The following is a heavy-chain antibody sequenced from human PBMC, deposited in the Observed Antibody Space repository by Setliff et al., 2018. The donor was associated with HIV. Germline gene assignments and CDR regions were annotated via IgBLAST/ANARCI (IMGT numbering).Heavy chain of an antibody. Sequence: PSETLSLTCTVSGGSISSYYWSWIRQPPGKGLEWIGYIYTSGSTNYNPSLKSRVTMSVDTSKNQFSLKLDSMTAADTAVYYCAKDAFPVSNTWYGGIDCWGQGTLVTVSS. CDR1: GGSISSYY. J-gene: IGHJ4*02. V-gene: IGHV4-4*09. CDR2: IYTSGST. D-gene: IGHD6-13*01. CDR3: AKDAFPVSNTWYGGIDC.